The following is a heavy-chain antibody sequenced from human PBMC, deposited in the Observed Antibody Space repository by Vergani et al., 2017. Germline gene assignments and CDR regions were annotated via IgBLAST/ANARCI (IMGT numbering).Heavy chain of an antibody. Sequence: VQLVESGGGVVQPGRSLRLSCAASGFTFSSYGMHWVRQAPGKGLEWVSYISSSSSYTNYADSVKGRFTISRDNAKNSLYLQMNSLRAEETAVYYCASTRYCRRTRCYKRKAFDIWGQGTMVTVSS. D-gene: IGHD2-2*02. V-gene: IGHV3-21*05. CDR3: ASTRYCRRTRCYKRKAFDI. J-gene: IGHJ3*02. CDR1: GFTFSSYG. CDR2: ISSSSSYT.